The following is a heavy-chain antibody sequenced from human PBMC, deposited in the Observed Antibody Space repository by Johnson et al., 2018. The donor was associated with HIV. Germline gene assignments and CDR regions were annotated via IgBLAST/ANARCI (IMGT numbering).Heavy chain of an antibody. CDR1: GFSFSSYW. V-gene: IGHV3-7*05. D-gene: IGHD3-16*01. Sequence: VQLVESGGGLVQPGGSLRLSCAASGFSFSSYWMTWVRQAPGKGLEWVASIKQDGSEKYYVDSVKGRFTISRDNAKKFLYLQMNSLRAEDTAVYSCARGGGSWGQGTMVTVSS. J-gene: IGHJ3*01. CDR2: IKQDGSEK. CDR3: ARGGGS.